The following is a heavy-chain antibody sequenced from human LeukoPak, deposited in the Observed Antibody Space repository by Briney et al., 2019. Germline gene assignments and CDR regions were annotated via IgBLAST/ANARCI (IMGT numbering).Heavy chain of an antibody. CDR3: ARHPGELQEADY. Sequence: GESLKISCKGSGYSLTSYWIGWVRQMPGKGLEWMGIIYPGDSDTRHSPSFQGQVTISADKSISTAYLQRSSLTASDTAMYYCARHPGELQEADYWGQGTLVTVSS. V-gene: IGHV5-51*01. CDR1: GYSLTSYW. J-gene: IGHJ4*02. CDR2: IYPGDSDT. D-gene: IGHD1-26*01.